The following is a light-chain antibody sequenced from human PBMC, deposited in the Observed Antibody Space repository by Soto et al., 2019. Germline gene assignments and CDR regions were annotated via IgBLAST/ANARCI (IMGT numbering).Light chain of an antibody. CDR1: SSDIGSNY. CDR2: DNS. Sequence: QSALTQPPTVSAAPGQRITISCSGGSSDIGSNYVYWYQQFPGTAPKLLIYDNSLRPSGIPDRFSGSKSGTSATLAITGLQTGDEADYYCGTWDSSLSAGLFGGGTKLTVL. J-gene: IGLJ2*01. CDR3: GTWDSSLSAGL. V-gene: IGLV1-51*01.